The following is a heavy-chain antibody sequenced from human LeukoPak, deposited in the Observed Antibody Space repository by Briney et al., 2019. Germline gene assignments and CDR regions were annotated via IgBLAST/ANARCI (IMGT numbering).Heavy chain of an antibody. CDR1: GGSISSYY. CDR2: IYYSGST. Sequence: SETLSLTCTVSGGSISSYYWSWIRQPPGKGLEWIGYIYYSGSTNYNPSLKSRVTISVDTSKNQFSLKLSSVTAADTAAHYCARSRGERWLQFDAFDIWGQGTMVTISS. D-gene: IGHD5-24*01. CDR3: ARSRGERWLQFDAFDI. V-gene: IGHV4-59*01. J-gene: IGHJ3*02.